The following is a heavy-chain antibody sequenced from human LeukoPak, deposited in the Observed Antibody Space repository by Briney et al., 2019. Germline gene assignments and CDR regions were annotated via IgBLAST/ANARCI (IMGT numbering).Heavy chain of an antibody. CDR2: IYYSGST. CDR1: GGSISSYY. J-gene: IGHJ4*02. CDR3: ARGPLGFGAFPFDY. V-gene: IGHV4-59*01. Sequence: PSETLSLTCTVSGGSISSYYSSWIRQPPGKGLEWIGYIYYSGSTNYNPSLKSRVTISVDTSKNQFSLKLSSVTAADTAVYYCARGPLGFGAFPFDYWGQGTLVTVSS. D-gene: IGHD3-10*01.